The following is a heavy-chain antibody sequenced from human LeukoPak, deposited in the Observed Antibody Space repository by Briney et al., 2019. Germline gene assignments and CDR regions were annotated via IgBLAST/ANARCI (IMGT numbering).Heavy chain of an antibody. V-gene: IGHV3-7*01. CDR2: IKQDESEK. J-gene: IGHJ5*02. D-gene: IGHD7-27*01. Sequence: GGSLRLSCAASGFTFNSYWMSWVRQAPGKGLEWVANIKQDESEKYYVDSVKGRFTISRDNAKNSLYLQMNSLRAEDTAVYYCARDTVTGVDWFDPWGQGTLVTVSS. CDR3: ARDTVTGVDWFDP. CDR1: GFTFNSYW.